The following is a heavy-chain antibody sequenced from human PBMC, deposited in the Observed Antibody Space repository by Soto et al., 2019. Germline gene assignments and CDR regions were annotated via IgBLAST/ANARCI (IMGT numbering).Heavy chain of an antibody. CDR1: GYTLTSYG. Sequence: ASVKVSCKASGYTLTSYGISWVRQAPGQGLEWVGWISAYNGNTNYAQKLQGRVTMTTDTSTSTAYMELRSLRSDDTAVYFCVREGDSSGWNYYYYMDVWGKGTTVTVSS. CDR2: ISAYNGNT. V-gene: IGHV1-18*01. J-gene: IGHJ6*03. D-gene: IGHD6-19*01. CDR3: VREGDSSGWNYYYYMDV.